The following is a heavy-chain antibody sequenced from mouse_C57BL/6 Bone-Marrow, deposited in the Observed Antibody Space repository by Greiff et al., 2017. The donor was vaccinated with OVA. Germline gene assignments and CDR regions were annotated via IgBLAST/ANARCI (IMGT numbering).Heavy chain of an antibody. Sequence: EVQLQQSGPGLVKPSQSLSLTCSVTGYSITSGYYWNWIRQFPGNKLEWMGYISYDGSNNYNPSLKNRISITRDTSKNQFFLKLNSVTTEDTATYYCARAYDGYFAYWGQGTLVTVSA. D-gene: IGHD2-3*01. V-gene: IGHV3-6*01. J-gene: IGHJ3*01. CDR2: ISYDGSN. CDR1: GYSITSGYY. CDR3: ARAYDGYFAY.